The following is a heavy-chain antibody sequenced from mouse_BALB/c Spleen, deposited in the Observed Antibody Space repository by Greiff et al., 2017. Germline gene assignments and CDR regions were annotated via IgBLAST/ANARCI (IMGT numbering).Heavy chain of an antibody. D-gene: IGHD1-1*01. CDR3: AREDYGSRSLDY. Sequence: EVKLVESGGGLVQPGGSLRLSCATSGFTFTDYYMSWVRQPPGKALEWLGFIRNKANGYTTEYSASVKGRFTISRDNSQSILYLQMNTLRAEDSATYYCAREDYGSRSLDYWGQGTTLTVSS. CDR2: IRNKANGYTT. CDR1: GFTFTDYY. V-gene: IGHV7-3*02. J-gene: IGHJ2*01.